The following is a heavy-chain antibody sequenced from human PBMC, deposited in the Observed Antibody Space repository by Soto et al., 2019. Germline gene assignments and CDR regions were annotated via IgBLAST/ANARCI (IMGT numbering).Heavy chain of an antibody. D-gene: IGHD4-17*01. CDR1: GGSISSYY. CDR2: IYYSGST. J-gene: IGHJ4*02. V-gene: IGHV4-59*01. CDR3: ASEDGDYVGY. Sequence: QVQLQESGPGLVKPSETLSLTCTVSGGSISSYYWNWIRQPPGKGLEWIGYIYYSGSTNYNPSLKSRVTISVDTSKNQFSLKLSSVTAADTAVCYCASEDGDYVGYWGQGTLVTVSS.